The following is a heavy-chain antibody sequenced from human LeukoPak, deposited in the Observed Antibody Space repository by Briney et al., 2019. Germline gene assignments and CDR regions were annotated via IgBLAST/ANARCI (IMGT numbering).Heavy chain of an antibody. CDR3: ATDLAAAAGKVDY. Sequence: ASVKVSCKVSGYTLTELSMHWVRRAPGKGLEWMGGFDPEDGETIYAQKFQGRVTMTEDTSTDTAYMELSSLRSEDTAVYYCATDLAAAAGKVDYWGQGTLVTVSS. CDR1: GYTLTELS. CDR2: FDPEDGET. V-gene: IGHV1-24*01. D-gene: IGHD6-13*01. J-gene: IGHJ4*02.